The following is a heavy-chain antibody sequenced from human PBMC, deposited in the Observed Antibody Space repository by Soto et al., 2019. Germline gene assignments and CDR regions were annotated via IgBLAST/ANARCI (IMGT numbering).Heavy chain of an antibody. CDR3: AGIGQPRYYYGMDV. V-gene: IGHV1-69*12. J-gene: IGHJ6*02. CDR1: GGTFSSYA. Sequence: QVQLVQSGAEVKKPGSSVKVSCKASGGTFSSYAISWVRQAPGQGLEWMGGIIPIFGTANYAQKFQGRVTITADESTSTADMELSSLRSEATGVYYCAGIGQPRYYYGMDVWGQGTTVTVSS. D-gene: IGHD2-15*01. CDR2: IIPIFGTA.